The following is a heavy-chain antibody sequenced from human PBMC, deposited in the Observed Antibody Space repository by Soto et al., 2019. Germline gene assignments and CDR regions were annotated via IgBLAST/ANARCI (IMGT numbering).Heavy chain of an antibody. CDR1: GFTFSSYA. CDR2: ISGSGGST. Sequence: GGSLRLSCAASGFTFSSYAMSWVRQAPGKGLEWVSAISGSGGSTYYADPWKGRFTISRDNSKNTLYMQMNSLRAEDKAVYYCAKDHSFTTIFGVVISANNGMDVWGQGTTVTVSS. D-gene: IGHD3-3*01. CDR3: AKDHSFTTIFGVVISANNGMDV. V-gene: IGHV3-23*01. J-gene: IGHJ6*02.